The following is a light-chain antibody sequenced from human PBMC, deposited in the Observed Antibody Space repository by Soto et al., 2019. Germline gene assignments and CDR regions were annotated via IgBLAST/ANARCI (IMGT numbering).Light chain of an antibody. CDR3: QQYGTSEII. J-gene: IGKJ5*01. CDR2: DTS. CDR1: QSLTNSF. V-gene: IGKV3-20*01. Sequence: VLTQSPGTLSLSPGEGATLSCRASQSLTNSFIAWYQQKPGQAPRLLIYDTSIRASGIPDRFSGSGSGTDFTLTISRLEPEDFAVFYCQQYGTSEIIFGQGTRLEI.